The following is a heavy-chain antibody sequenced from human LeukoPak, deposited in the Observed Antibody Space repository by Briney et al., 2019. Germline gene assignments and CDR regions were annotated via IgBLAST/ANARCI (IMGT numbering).Heavy chain of an antibody. CDR2: IWYDGSNK. D-gene: IGHD5-18*01. J-gene: IGHJ6*02. V-gene: IGHV3-33*01. Sequence: GGSLRLSCAASGFTFSSYGMHWVRQAPGKGLEWVAVIWYDGSNKYYADSVKGRFTISRDNSKNTLYLQMNSLRAEDTAVYYCARGQPWPQSRYYYYGMDVWGQGTTVTVSS. CDR3: ARGQPWPQSRYYYYGMDV. CDR1: GFTFSSYG.